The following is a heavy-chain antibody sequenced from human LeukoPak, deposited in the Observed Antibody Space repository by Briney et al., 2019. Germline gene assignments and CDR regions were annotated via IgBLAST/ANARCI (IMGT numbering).Heavy chain of an antibody. J-gene: IGHJ4*02. D-gene: IGHD3-10*01. CDR1: GGSISSSSYY. Sequence: SETLSLTCTVSGGSISSSSYYWGWIRQPPGKGLEWIGSIYYIGSTYYNPSLKSRVTISVDTSKNQFSLKLSSVTAADTAVYYCVRQVGYYGSGSYYNEVRLDYWGQGTLVTVSS. V-gene: IGHV4-39*01. CDR2: IYYIGST. CDR3: VRQVGYYGSGSYYNEVRLDY.